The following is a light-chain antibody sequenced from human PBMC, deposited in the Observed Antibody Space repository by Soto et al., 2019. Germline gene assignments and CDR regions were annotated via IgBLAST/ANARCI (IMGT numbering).Light chain of an antibody. V-gene: IGKV1-5*03. J-gene: IGKJ4*01. CDR3: RQYFRYPVT. CDR2: KES. Sequence: DIQMTQSPSTLSASVGDRVTITCRASQSISNSLAWYQQKPGKAPNLLIYKESSLERGVPSRFSGSGSGTEFTLTISSLQPDEFATDYCRQYFRYPVTCGGGTKVEMK. CDR1: QSISNS.